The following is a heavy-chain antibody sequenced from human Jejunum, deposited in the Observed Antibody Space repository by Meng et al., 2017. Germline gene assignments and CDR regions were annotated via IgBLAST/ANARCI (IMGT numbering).Heavy chain of an antibody. CDR1: GFSFTSFG. D-gene: IGHD2-2*01. CDR3: ARSDSSWRPWYLDQ. CDR2: INAGNGDT. V-gene: IGHV1-3*01. J-gene: IGHJ4*02. Sequence: QGQLVQSGAELKKPGTSVKVSCRTSGFSFTSFGIHWVRQAPGQGLEWMGWINAGNGDTKHSQRFQGRITISRDTSATTTYIDLSSLTSDDTAVYYYARSDSSWRPWYLDQWGQGTLVTAPQ.